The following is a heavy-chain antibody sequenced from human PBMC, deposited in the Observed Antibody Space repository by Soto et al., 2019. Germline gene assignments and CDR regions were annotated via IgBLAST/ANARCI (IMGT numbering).Heavy chain of an antibody. Sequence: GGSLILSCAASGFTFDDYAMHWVRQAPGKGLEWVSGISWNSGSIGYADSVKGRFTISRDNAKNSLYLQMNSLRAEDTALYYCAKERSSSWNGAGDYYYGMDVWGQGTTVTVS. CDR3: AKERSSSWNGAGDYYYGMDV. CDR1: GFTFDDYA. D-gene: IGHD6-13*01. CDR2: ISWNSGSI. V-gene: IGHV3-9*01. J-gene: IGHJ6*02.